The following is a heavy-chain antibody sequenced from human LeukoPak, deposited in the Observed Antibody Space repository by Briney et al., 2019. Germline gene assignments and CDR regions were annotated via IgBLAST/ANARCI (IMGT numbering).Heavy chain of an antibody. CDR3: ARIFVSPGNRGNTEMVYYYYMDV. CDR1: GGSFSGYY. J-gene: IGHJ6*03. D-gene: IGHD5-18*01. V-gene: IGHV4-34*01. CDR2: INHSGST. Sequence: SETLSLTCAVYGGSFSGYYWSWIRQPPGKGLEWIGEINHSGSTNYNPSLKGRVTISVDTSKNQFSLKLSSVTAADTAVYYCARIFVSPGNRGNTEMVYYYYMDVWGKGATVTISS.